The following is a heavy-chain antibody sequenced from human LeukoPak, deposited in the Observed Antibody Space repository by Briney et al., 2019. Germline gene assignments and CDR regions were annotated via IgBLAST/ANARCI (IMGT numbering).Heavy chain of an antibody. CDR1: GFTFSSYG. V-gene: IGHV3-33*01. Sequence: GRSLRLSCAASGFTFSSYGMHWVRQAPGKGLEWVAVIWYDGSNKYYADSVKGRFTISRDNSKNTLYLQMNSLRAEDTAVYYCARSLNDYGDYVDYFGYWGQGTLVTVSS. CDR2: IWYDGSNK. D-gene: IGHD4-17*01. CDR3: ARSLNDYGDYVDYFGY. J-gene: IGHJ4*02.